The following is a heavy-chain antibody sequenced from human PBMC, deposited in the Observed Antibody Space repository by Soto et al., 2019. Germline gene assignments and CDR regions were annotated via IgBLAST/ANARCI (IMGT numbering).Heavy chain of an antibody. CDR1: GYTFTSYD. J-gene: IGHJ2*01. D-gene: IGHD2-15*01. Sequence: ASVKVSCKASGYTFTSYDINWVRQATGQGLEWMGWMNPNSGNTGYAQKFQGRVTMTRNTSISTAYMELSSLRSEDTAVYYCARGGYCSGGSCYSSPWYFDLWGRGTLVTVSS. CDR3: ARGGYCSGGSCYSSPWYFDL. CDR2: MNPNSGNT. V-gene: IGHV1-8*01.